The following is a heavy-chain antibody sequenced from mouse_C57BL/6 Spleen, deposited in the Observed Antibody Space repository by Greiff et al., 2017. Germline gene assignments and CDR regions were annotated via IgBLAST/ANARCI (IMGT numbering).Heavy chain of an antibody. D-gene: IGHD2-5*01. V-gene: IGHV3-6*01. Sequence: EVQLQESGPGLVKPSQSLSLTCSVTGYSITSGYYWNWIRQFPGNKLEWMGYISYDGSNNYNPSLKNRISITRDTSKNQFFLKLNSVTTEDTATYYCARERYSNYEDAMDYWGQGTSVTVSS. CDR2: ISYDGSN. CDR1: GYSITSGYY. CDR3: ARERYSNYEDAMDY. J-gene: IGHJ4*01.